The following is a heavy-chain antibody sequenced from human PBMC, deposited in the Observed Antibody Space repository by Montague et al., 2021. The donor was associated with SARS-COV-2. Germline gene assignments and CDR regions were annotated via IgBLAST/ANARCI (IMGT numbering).Heavy chain of an antibody. CDR3: AKGHWEMDV. V-gene: IGHV3-11*05. Sequence: SLRLSCAASGFSFSSHDMSWIRQAPGKGLEWLSSISGSSVCIYYADSVKGRFTISRDNAKNSVYLQMNGLRAEDTAVYYCAKGHWEMDVGGQGTMVTVS. CDR1: GFSFSSHD. CDR2: ISGSSVCI. J-gene: IGHJ6*02. D-gene: IGHD1-26*01.